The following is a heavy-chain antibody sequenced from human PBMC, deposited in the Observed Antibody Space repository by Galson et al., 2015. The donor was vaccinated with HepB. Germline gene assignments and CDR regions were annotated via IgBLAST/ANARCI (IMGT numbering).Heavy chain of an antibody. J-gene: IGHJ4*02. CDR1: GYTFTNYG. D-gene: IGHD4-23*01. CDR3: ARVVTGGAPYFDY. V-gene: IGHV1-18*01. CDR2: ISVYNGNT. Sequence: SVKVSCKASGYTFTNYGISWVRQAPGQGLEWMGWISVYNGNTNYVQKFQGRVTMTTDTSTSTAYMEVRSLRSDDTAVYYCARVVTGGAPYFDYWGQGTLVTVSS.